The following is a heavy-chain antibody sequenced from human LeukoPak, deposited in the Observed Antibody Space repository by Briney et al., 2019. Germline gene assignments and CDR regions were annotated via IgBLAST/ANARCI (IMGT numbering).Heavy chain of an antibody. V-gene: IGHV4-59*01. CDR1: GGSIRSYY. J-gene: IGHJ5*02. Sequence: SETLSLTCTVSGGSIRSYYWYWIRQSPGKGLECIGYIHYTGSTNYNPSLKSRVTISVETSKNQFSLKLKSVTAADTAVYYCARGGYYGSGNDFRFDPWGQGTLVTVSS. CDR2: IHYTGST. D-gene: IGHD3-10*01. CDR3: ARGGYYGSGNDFRFDP.